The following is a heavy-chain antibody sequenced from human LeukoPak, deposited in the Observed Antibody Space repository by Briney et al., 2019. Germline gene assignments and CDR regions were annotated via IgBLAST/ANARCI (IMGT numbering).Heavy chain of an antibody. J-gene: IGHJ6*02. CDR3: ARSQLPHYYGMDV. V-gene: IGHV4-59*01. D-gene: IGHD2-2*01. Sequence: PSETLSLTCTVSGGSISSYYWSWIRQPPGKGLEWIGYIYYSGSTNYNPSLKSRVTISVDTSKNQFSLKLSSVTAADTAVYYCARSQLPHYYGMDVWGQGTTVTVSS. CDR2: IYYSGST. CDR1: GGSISSYY.